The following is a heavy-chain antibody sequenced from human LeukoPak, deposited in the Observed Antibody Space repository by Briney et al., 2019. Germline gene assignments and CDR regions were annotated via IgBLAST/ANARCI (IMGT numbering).Heavy chain of an antibody. V-gene: IGHV4-59*01. CDR1: GGSISSYY. D-gene: IGHD2-2*01. CDR2: IYYSGST. CDR3: ARENDVTGNALDV. J-gene: IGHJ6*02. Sequence: SETLSLSCTVSGGSISSYYWSWIRQPPGKGLEWIGYIYYSGSTNYNPSLKSRVTISVDTSKNQFSLKLSSVTAADTAVYYCARENDVTGNALDVWGQGTTVTVSS.